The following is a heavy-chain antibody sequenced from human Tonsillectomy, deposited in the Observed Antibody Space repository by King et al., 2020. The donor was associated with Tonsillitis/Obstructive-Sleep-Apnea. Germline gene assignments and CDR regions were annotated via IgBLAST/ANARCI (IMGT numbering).Heavy chain of an antibody. J-gene: IGHJ4*02. V-gene: IGHV4-59*01. CDR2: IYYMGST. Sequence: QLQESGPGLVKPSETLSLTCTVSGGSISIYYWSWIRQPPGKGLEWIGYIYYMGSTNYNPSLTSRVTISVDTSKNQFSLKLGSVTAADTAVYNCASYYDFWSGYPYWGQGTLVTVSS. CDR3: ASYYDFWSGYPY. D-gene: IGHD3-3*01. CDR1: GGSISIYY.